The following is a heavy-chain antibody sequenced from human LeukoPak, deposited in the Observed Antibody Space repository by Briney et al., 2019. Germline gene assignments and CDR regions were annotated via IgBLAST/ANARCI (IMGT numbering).Heavy chain of an antibody. V-gene: IGHV1-8*01. CDR2: MNPNSGNT. CDR1: GYTFTSYD. CDR3: ARGLRVIAVAETYYFDY. J-gene: IGHJ4*02. D-gene: IGHD6-19*01. Sequence: ASVKVSCKASGYTFTSYDINWVRQATGQGLEWMGWMNPNSGNTGYAQKFQGRVTMTRNTSISTAYMELSSLRSEDTAVYYCARGLRVIAVAETYYFDYWGQGTLVTVSS.